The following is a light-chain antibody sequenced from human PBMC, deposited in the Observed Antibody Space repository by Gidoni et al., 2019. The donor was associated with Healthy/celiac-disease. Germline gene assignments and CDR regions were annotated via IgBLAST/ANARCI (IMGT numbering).Light chain of an antibody. J-gene: IGLJ2*01. CDR2: KDS. CDR1: ALPKQY. CDR3: QSADSSGTVV. V-gene: IGLV3-25*03. Sequence: SYELTPPPSVSVSPGQTARITCSGNALPKQYAYWYQQKTGQAPVLVIYKDSERPSGIPARFSGSSSGTTVTLTISGVQAEDEADYYCQSADSSGTVVFGGGTKLTVL.